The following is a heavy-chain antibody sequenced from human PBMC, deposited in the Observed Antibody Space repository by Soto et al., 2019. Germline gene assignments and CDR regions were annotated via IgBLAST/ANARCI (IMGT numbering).Heavy chain of an antibody. J-gene: IGHJ4*02. Sequence: GASLKISCKGSGYSFTSYWIGWVRQMPGKGLEWMGIIYPGDSDTRYSPSFQGQVTISAHNSISTAYLQWSSLKASDTAMYYCERLPPYCGDACYPTASDCWAQGTLVTFSS. CDR2: IYPGDSDT. D-gene: IGHD2-21*02. CDR1: GYSFTSYW. CDR3: ERLPPYCGDACYPTASDC. V-gene: IGHV5-51*01.